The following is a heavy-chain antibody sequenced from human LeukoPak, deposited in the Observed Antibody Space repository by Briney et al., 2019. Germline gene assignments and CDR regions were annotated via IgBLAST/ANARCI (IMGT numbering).Heavy chain of an antibody. V-gene: IGHV1-8*01. D-gene: IGHD5-12*01. CDR1: GYAFTSYD. CDR3: ARGGDGYNYFDY. J-gene: IGHJ4*02. Sequence: PRASVKVSCKASGYAFTSYDINWVRQATGQGLEWMGWMNPNSGNTGYAQKFQGRVTMTRNTSISTAYMELSSLRSEDTAVYYCARGGDGYNYFDYWGQGTLVTVSS. CDR2: MNPNSGNT.